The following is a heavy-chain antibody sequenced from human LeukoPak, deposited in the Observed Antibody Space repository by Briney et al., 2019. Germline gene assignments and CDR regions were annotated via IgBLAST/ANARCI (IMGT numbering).Heavy chain of an antibody. J-gene: IGHJ5*02. Sequence: ASVKVSCKASGGTFSSYAISWVRQAPGQGLEWMGGIIPIFGTANYAQKFQGRVTITADESTSTVYMELSSLRSEDTAVYYCARDLGYYDSSGYYSCWFDPWGQGTLVTVSS. D-gene: IGHD3-22*01. CDR2: IIPIFGTA. CDR1: GGTFSSYA. CDR3: ARDLGYYDSSGYYSCWFDP. V-gene: IGHV1-69*13.